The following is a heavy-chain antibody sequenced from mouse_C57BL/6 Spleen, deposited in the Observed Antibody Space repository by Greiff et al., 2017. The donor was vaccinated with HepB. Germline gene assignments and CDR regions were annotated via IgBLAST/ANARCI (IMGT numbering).Heavy chain of an antibody. D-gene: IGHD2-3*01. J-gene: IGHJ2*01. Sequence: QVQLKQPGAELVKPGASVKLSCKASGYTFTSYWMQWVKQRPGQGLEWIGEIDPSDSYTNYNQKFKGKATLTVDTSSSTAYMQLSSLTSEDSAVYYCARRGGDGVLDYWGQGTTLTVSS. CDR2: IDPSDSYT. CDR1: GYTFTSYW. CDR3: ARRGGDGVLDY. V-gene: IGHV1-50*01.